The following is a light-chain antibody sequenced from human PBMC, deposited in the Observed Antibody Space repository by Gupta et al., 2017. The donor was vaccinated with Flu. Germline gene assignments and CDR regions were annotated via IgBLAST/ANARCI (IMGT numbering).Light chain of an antibody. V-gene: IGKV3-15*01. CDR2: GAS. Sequence: ELVMTQSPDTLSVSPGERVTLSCRASHSIINNVAWYQQRPGQAPRLLIYGASTRATGIPARFSGSGSGTDFTLTISSRQSEDFAVYYCQQDNNWPPLIFGGGTKVELK. CDR1: HSIINN. J-gene: IGKJ4*01. CDR3: QQDNNWPPLI.